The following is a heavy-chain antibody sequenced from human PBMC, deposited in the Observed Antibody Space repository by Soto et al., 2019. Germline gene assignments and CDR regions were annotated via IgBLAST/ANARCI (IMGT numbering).Heavy chain of an antibody. CDR3: ATDTDEGYLV. J-gene: IGHJ4*02. V-gene: IGHV1-69*01. CDR1: GGSFSNYV. CDR2: IIPIFGTE. Sequence: QVQLVQSGAEVKKPGSSVKVSCKSSGGSFSNYVIWLRQAPGQGLEWMGGIIPIFGTESYSQRVQGRVTITADESATPVYTELRSLRFDDTAAYYCATDTDEGYLVWGQGTRVSVS. D-gene: IGHD2-2*01.